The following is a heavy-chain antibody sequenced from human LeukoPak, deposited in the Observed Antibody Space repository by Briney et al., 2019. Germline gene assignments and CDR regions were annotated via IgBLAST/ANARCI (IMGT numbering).Heavy chain of an antibody. D-gene: IGHD3-10*01. V-gene: IGHV3-23*01. J-gene: IGHJ4*02. CDR2: ISDSGGST. CDR3: AKVVPPLDY. Sequence: GGSLRLSCAPSGLTFSSYATSWVRHAPGKGLEWVSAISDSGGSTYYADSVKGRFTISRDNSKNTLYLQMNSPRAEDTAVYYCAKVVPPLDYWGQGTLVTVSS. CDR1: GLTFSSYA.